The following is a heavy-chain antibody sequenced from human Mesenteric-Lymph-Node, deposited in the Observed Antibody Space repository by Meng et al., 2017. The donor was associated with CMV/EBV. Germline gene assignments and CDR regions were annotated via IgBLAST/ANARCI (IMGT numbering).Heavy chain of an antibody. V-gene: IGHV3-30*04. CDR2: ISYDGSNK. Sequence: GESLKISCAASGFTFSSYATHWVRQAPGKGLEWVAVISYDGSNKYYADSVKGRFTISRDNSKNTLYLQMNSLRAEDTAVYYCAKSKSSSWASDFDYWGQGTLVTVSS. D-gene: IGHD6-13*01. CDR1: GFTFSSYA. J-gene: IGHJ4*02. CDR3: AKSKSSSWASDFDY.